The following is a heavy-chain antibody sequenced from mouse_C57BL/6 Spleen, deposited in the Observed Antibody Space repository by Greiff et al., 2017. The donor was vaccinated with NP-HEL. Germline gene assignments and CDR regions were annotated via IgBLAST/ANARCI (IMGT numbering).Heavy chain of an antibody. CDR1: GFTFSSYT. CDR3: ARHQGGSHYYYWYFDV. D-gene: IGHD1-1*01. Sequence: EVKLVESGGGLVKPGGSLKLSCAASGFTFSSYTMSWVRQTPEKRLEWVATISGGGGNTYYPDSVKGRFTISRDNAKNTLYLQMSNLRSEDTALYYCARHQGGSHYYYWYFDVWGTGTTVTVSS. CDR2: ISGGGGNT. J-gene: IGHJ1*03. V-gene: IGHV5-9*01.